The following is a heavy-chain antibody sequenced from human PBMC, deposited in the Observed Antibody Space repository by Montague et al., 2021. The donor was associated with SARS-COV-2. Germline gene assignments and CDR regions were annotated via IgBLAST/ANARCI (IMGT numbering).Heavy chain of an antibody. Sequence: SETLSLTCTVSGGSISSPYYYWGWLRQSPGKELEWIGSISYAGSTYYNPSLRSRVSFSMDKTKNHFSLSLNSVTAADTAVYFCSRQLRSYCSTNKCYPYYFDVWGQGAMVTVSS. V-gene: IGHV4-39*01. CDR3: SRQLRSYCSTNKCYPYYFDV. D-gene: IGHD2-2*01. J-gene: IGHJ4*02. CDR1: GGSISSPYYY. CDR2: ISYAGST.